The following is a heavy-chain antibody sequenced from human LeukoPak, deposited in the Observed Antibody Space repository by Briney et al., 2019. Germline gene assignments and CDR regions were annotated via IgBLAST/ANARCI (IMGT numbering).Heavy chain of an antibody. Sequence: GASVKVSCKASGYTFTSYYMHWVRQAPGQGLEWMGIINPSGGSTSYAQKFQGRVTMTRDTSTSTVYMELSSLRSEDTAVYYCARDLTQWDYYDSSGYPHWGQGTLVTVSS. CDR1: GYTFTSYY. CDR2: INPSGGST. V-gene: IGHV1-46*01. CDR3: ARDLTQWDYYDSSGYPH. D-gene: IGHD3-22*01. J-gene: IGHJ4*02.